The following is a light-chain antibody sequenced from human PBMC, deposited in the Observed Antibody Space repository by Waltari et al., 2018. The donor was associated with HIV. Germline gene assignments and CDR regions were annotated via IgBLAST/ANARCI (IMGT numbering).Light chain of an antibody. CDR2: DVT. V-gene: IGLV2-11*01. CDR1: SSDVGGYNY. J-gene: IGLJ3*02. Sequence: QSALTQPRSVSRSPGQSVTISCPGTSSDVGGYNYVSWYQQHPGKAPKLMIYDVTKRPSGVPDRFSGSKSGNTASLTISGLQAEDEADYFCCSYAGGYTLVFGGGTKLTVL. CDR3: CSYAGGYTLV.